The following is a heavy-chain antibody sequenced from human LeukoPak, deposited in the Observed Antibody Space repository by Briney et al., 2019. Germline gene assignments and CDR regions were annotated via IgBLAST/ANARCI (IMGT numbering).Heavy chain of an antibody. J-gene: IGHJ4*02. V-gene: IGHV3-30*01. Sequence: GGCLRLSCAASGFTFSHDPMHWVRQAPGKGLDWVAVISNDGSPKYYADSVKGRFTISRDNSKNTLFLQMDSMTTEDSAVYFCARGESVAMGSIDYWGQGTLVTVSS. D-gene: IGHD2-2*01. CDR1: GFTFSHDP. CDR3: ARGESVAMGSIDY. CDR2: ISNDGSPK.